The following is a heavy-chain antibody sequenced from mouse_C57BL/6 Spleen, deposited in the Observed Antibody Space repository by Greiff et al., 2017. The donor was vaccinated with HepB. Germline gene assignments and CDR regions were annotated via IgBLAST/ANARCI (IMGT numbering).Heavy chain of an antibody. CDR1: GFNIKDYY. D-gene: IGHD1-1*01. J-gene: IGHJ1*03. Sequence: EVKLMESGAELVKPGASVKLSCTASGFNIKDYYMHWVKQRTEQGLEWIGRIDPEDGETKYAPKFQGKATITADTSSNTAHLQLSSLTSEDTAVYYCAPYYYGSRYFDVWGTGTTVTVSS. CDR3: APYYYGSRYFDV. V-gene: IGHV14-2*01. CDR2: IDPEDGET.